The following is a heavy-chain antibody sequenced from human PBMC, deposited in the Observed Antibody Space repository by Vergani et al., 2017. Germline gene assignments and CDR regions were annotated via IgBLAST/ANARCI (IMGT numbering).Heavy chain of an antibody. J-gene: IGHJ4*02. D-gene: IGHD3-10*01. CDR2: ISSSSSYI. CDR1: GFTFSSYS. CDR3: ARAPLSSPGGDY. V-gene: IGHV3-21*01. Sequence: EVQLVESGGGLVKPGGSLRLSCAAPGFTFSSYSMNWARQAPGKGGEGVSSISSSSSYIYYADSVKGRCTISRDNAKNSLYLQMSSLRAEDTAVYYCARAPLSSPGGDYWGEGTLVAVSS.